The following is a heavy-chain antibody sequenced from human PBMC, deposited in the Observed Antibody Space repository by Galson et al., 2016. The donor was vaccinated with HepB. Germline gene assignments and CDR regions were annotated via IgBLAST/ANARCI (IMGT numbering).Heavy chain of an antibody. D-gene: IGHD5-24*01. J-gene: IGHJ4*02. V-gene: IGHV5-51*01. CDR3: VRRGDGYDFDL. CDR1: RNTFTDHW. Sequence: QSGAEVKKPGESLKISCKGSRNTFTDHWIGWVRQRPGKGLEWMGIIYPGDSDTRYSTSFQGQVTISADKSSHYAYLQWSSLKASDTAMYYCVRRGDGYDFDLWGQGTLVAVSS. CDR2: IYPGDSDT.